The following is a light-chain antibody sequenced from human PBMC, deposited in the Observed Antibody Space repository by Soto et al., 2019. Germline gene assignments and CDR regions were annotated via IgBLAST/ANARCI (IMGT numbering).Light chain of an antibody. Sequence: DIQMTQSPSTLSASVGDRVTITCRASQSISTWLAWYQQKPGKAPNLLIYKASTLESGVPSRFSGSGSGTEFTLTISSLQPDDFATYYCQQYNDYSWTFVQGTKVEIK. CDR3: QQYNDYSWT. CDR1: QSISTW. J-gene: IGKJ1*01. CDR2: KAS. V-gene: IGKV1-5*03.